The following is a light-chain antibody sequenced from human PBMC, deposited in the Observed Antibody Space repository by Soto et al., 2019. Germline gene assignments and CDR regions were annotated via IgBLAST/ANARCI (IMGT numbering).Light chain of an antibody. V-gene: IGLV1-47*01. Sequence: QSVLTQPPSASATPGQRVTISCSGSTSNIEKFYVYWYQQLPGTAPKLLVYRDNQRPSGVPDRFSGSKSGTSASLAISGLRSDDEADYYCAAWVDSLRGVVFGGGTKLTVL. J-gene: IGLJ2*01. CDR1: TSNIEKFY. CDR3: AAWVDSLRGVV. CDR2: RDN.